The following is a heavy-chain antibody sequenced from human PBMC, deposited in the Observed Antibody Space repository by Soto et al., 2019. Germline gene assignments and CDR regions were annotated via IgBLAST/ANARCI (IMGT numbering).Heavy chain of an antibody. Sequence: SETLSLTCTVSGGSVSSGSCYWSWIRQPPGKGLEWIGYIYYSGSTNYNPSLKSRVTISVDTSKNQFSLKLSSVTAADTAVYYCARGGYYLPRAFDIWGQGTMVTVSS. D-gene: IGHD3-3*01. V-gene: IGHV4-61*01. CDR2: IYYSGST. J-gene: IGHJ3*02. CDR3: ARGGYYLPRAFDI. CDR1: GGSVSSGSCY.